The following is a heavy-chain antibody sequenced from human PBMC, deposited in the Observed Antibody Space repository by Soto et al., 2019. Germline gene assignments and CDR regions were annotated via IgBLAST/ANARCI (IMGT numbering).Heavy chain of an antibody. CDR1: GGSISSGGYY. CDR2: IYYSGST. CDR3: ARIXLLGYCSGGSCPGAFDI. D-gene: IGHD2-15*01. V-gene: IGHV4-31*02. Sequence: LSLTSTVSGGSISSGGYYWSWIRQHPGKGLEWIGYIYYSGSTYYNPSLKSRVTISVDTSKNQFSLKLSSVTAADTAVYYCARIXLLGYCSGGSCPGAFDIWGQGTMVTVSS. J-gene: IGHJ3*02.